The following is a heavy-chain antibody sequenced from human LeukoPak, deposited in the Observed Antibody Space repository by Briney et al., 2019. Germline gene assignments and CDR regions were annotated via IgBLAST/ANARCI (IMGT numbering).Heavy chain of an antibody. CDR3: AKRLGGDYGDYVLDY. J-gene: IGHJ4*02. D-gene: IGHD4-17*01. CDR1: GLTFDDYA. V-gene: IGHV3-30*18. CDR2: ISYDGSNK. Sequence: GGSLRLSCAASGLTFDDYAMHWVRQAPGKGLEWVAVISYDGSNKYYADSVKGRFTISRDNSKNTLYLQMNSLRAEDTAVYYCAKRLGGDYGDYVLDYWGQGTLVTVSS.